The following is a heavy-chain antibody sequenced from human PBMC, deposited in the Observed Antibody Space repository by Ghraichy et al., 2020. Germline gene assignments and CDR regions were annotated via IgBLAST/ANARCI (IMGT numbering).Heavy chain of an antibody. D-gene: IGHD6-6*01. CDR2: IYYSGST. CDR1: GGSISSYY. CDR3: AREKWDSSSVGAFDI. Sequence: SETLSLTCTVSGGSISSYYWSWIRQPPGKGLEWIGYIYYSGSTNYNPSLKSRVTISVDTSKNQFSLKLSSVTAADTAVYYCAREKWDSSSVGAFDIWGQGTMVTVSS. J-gene: IGHJ3*02. V-gene: IGHV4-59*01.